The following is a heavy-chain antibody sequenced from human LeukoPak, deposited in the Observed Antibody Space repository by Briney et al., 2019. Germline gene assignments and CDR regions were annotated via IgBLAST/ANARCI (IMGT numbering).Heavy chain of an antibody. V-gene: IGHV4-31*03. Sequence: TLSLTCTVSGDSITSSGYFWTWIRQHPGKGLEWIGYIYYTGSAYYNPSLKSRVSISVDTSKNQFSLKLSSVTAADTAVYYCARGSEVFDYWGQGTLVTVSS. CDR3: ARGSEVFDY. D-gene: IGHD2-15*01. J-gene: IGHJ4*02. CDR2: IYYTGSA. CDR1: GDSITSSGYF.